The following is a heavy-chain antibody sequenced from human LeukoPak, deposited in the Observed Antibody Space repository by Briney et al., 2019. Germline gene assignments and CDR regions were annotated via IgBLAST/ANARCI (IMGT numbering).Heavy chain of an antibody. CDR1: GGSINSYY. Sequence: SETLSLTCTVSGGSINSYYWSWIRQPPGKGLEWIGYIYYSGSTNYNPSLKSRVTISVDTSKNQFSLKLSSVTAADTAVYYCARVSSTYYDILTGYSPYNWFDPWGQGTLVTVSS. CDR2: IYYSGST. J-gene: IGHJ5*02. V-gene: IGHV4-59*01. CDR3: ARVSSTYYDILTGYSPYNWFDP. D-gene: IGHD3-9*01.